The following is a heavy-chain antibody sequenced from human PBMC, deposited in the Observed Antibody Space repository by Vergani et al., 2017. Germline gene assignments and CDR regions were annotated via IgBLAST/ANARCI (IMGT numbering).Heavy chain of an antibody. Sequence: EVQLVESGGGLVQPGGSLRLSCAASGFTFSSYWMHWVRQAPGKGLVWVSRINSDGSSTSYADSVKGRFTISRDNAKNTLYLQMNSLRAEDTAVYYCARVRGPIVVVPAPGGMDVWGQGTTVTVSS. J-gene: IGHJ6*02. CDR3: ARVRGPIVVVPAPGGMDV. CDR2: INSDGSST. V-gene: IGHV3-74*01. D-gene: IGHD2-2*01. CDR1: GFTFSSYW.